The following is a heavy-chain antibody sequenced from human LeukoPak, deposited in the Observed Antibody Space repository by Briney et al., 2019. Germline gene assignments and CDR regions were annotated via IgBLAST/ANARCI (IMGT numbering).Heavy chain of an antibody. CDR2: IYYSGST. CDR1: GGSISSYY. D-gene: IGHD6-13*01. J-gene: IGHJ5*02. V-gene: IGHV4-59*01. Sequence: KPSETLSLTCTVSGGSISSYYWSWIRQPPGKGLEWIGYIYYSGSTNYNPSLKSRVTISVDTSKNQFSLKLSSVTAADTAVYYCARGGMAADKINWFDPWGQGTLVTVSS. CDR3: ARGGMAADKINWFDP.